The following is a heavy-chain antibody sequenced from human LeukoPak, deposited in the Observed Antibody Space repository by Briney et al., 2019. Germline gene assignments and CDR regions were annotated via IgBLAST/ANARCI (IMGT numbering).Heavy chain of an antibody. CDR2: INGDESST. Sequence: GGSLRLSCAASAFTFNTYWMHWVRQVPGRGLEWVSRINGDESSTNYADSVKGRFAISRDNSKNTLFLQMNSLRAEDTAVYYCVKLSYDFWSGSFDYWGQGTLVTVSS. J-gene: IGHJ4*02. CDR1: AFTFNTYW. CDR3: VKLSYDFWSGSFDY. V-gene: IGHV3-74*01. D-gene: IGHD3-3*01.